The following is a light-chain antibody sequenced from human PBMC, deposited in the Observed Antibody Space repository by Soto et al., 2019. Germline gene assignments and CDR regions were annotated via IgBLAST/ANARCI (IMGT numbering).Light chain of an antibody. CDR2: DAS. J-gene: IGKJ1*01. V-gene: IGKV3-15*01. CDR1: ESVGSN. Sequence: RVMPQSPVTLSVSPGERATLFCRASESVGSNLAWYQQKPGQPPRLLIYDASMRETGVPPRFSGSGSGTEFTLTISNLQSEDFAIYFCQKFNKWPWTFGQGTKVDI. CDR3: QKFNKWPWT.